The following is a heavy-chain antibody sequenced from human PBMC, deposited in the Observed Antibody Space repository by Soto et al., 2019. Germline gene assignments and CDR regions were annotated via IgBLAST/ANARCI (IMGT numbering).Heavy chain of an antibody. V-gene: IGHV3-23*01. Sequence: VGSLRLSCLASGFTFSDFAMTWVRHVPGRGLEWVASLDGAGGSTYYAESVRGRFSISRDNSQNTLFLQMKRLTVDDTAIYYCAAPRDEYGSGVSWLTYGMDIWGQGTTVTVSS. J-gene: IGHJ6*02. CDR2: LDGAGGST. CDR1: GFTFSDFA. D-gene: IGHD3-10*01. CDR3: AAPRDEYGSGVSWLTYGMDI.